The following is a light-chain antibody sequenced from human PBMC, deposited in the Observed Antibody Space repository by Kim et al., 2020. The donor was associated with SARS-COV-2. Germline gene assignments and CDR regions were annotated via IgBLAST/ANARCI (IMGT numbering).Light chain of an antibody. Sequence: APGKTAPIACGGNNIGSKSVHWYQQRPGQAPVLVINYDSDRPSGIPERFSGSNSGNTATLTISRVEAGDEADYYCQVWDTTSNHVVIGGGTKVTVL. V-gene: IGLV3-21*04. CDR1: NIGSKS. J-gene: IGLJ2*01. CDR2: YDS. CDR3: QVWDTTSNHVV.